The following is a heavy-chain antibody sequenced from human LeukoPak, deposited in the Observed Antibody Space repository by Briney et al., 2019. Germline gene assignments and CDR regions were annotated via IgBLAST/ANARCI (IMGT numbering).Heavy chain of an antibody. CDR2: ISGRGGST. Sequence: QPGGSLRLSCAASGFTFSSYAMSWVRQAPGKGLEWVSAISGRGGSTYYADSVKGRFTISRDNSKNTLYLQMNSLRAEDTAVYYCAKDRVVVVPAESYFDYWGQGTLVTVSS. CDR3: AKDRVVVVPAESYFDY. D-gene: IGHD2-2*01. J-gene: IGHJ4*02. CDR1: GFTFSSYA. V-gene: IGHV3-23*01.